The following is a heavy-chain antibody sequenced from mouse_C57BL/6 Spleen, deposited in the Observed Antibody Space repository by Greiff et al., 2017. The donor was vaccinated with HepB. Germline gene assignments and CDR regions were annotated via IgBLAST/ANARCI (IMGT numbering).Heavy chain of an antibody. Sequence: QVQLQPGAELVKPGASVKLSCKASGYTFTSYWMHWVKQRPGRGLEWIGRIDPNSGGTKYNEKFKSKATLTVDKPSSTADMQLSSLTSEDSAVYLCTRPRIYDGYTRYWGQGTTLTVSS. J-gene: IGHJ2*01. D-gene: IGHD2-3*01. CDR1: GYTFTSYW. CDR2: IDPNSGGT. V-gene: IGHV1-72*01. CDR3: TRPRIYDGYTRY.